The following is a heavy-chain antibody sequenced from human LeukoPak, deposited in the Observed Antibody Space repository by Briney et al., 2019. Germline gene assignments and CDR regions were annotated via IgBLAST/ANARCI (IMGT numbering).Heavy chain of an antibody. CDR3: AVGLRLVQLAISGRDY. V-gene: IGHV1-69*04. CDR1: GGSFRSYG. CDR2: IMVTLGVA. J-gene: IGHJ4*02. D-gene: IGHD3-16*02. Sequence: SVKVSCKASGGSFRSYGISWVRQAPGQGLEWMGRIMVTLGVADYAQKFQGRVTMTVDKSTSTVYMELSSLRSEDTAVYYCAVGLRLVQLAISGRDYWGQGTLVTVSS.